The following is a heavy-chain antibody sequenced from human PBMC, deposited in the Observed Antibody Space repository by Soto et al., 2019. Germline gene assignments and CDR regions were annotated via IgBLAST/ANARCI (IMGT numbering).Heavy chain of an antibody. CDR1: GGSINTFY. CDR2: IFSSGST. CDR3: AREGSYSAYNFAHGIQLWSFDF. D-gene: IGHD5-12*01. V-gene: IGHV4-4*07. J-gene: IGHJ4*02. Sequence: PSETLSLTCTVSGGSINTFYWSWVRQPAGKGLEWIGRIFSSGSTSFNPSLEGRVAMSADTSKNHFSLNLSSVTAADMAVYYCAREGSYSAYNFAHGIQLWSFDFWGQGALVTVSS.